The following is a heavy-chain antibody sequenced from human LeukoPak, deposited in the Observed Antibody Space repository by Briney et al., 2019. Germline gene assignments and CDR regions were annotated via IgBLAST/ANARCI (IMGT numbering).Heavy chain of an antibody. Sequence: ASVKVSCKASGYTFTGYYMHWVRQAPGQGLEWMGWISAYNGNTNYAQKLQGRVTMTTDTSTSTAYMELRSLRSDDTAVYYCARYQKGDYDFWSGLNYYYMDVWGKGTTVTVSS. J-gene: IGHJ6*03. CDR3: ARYQKGDYDFWSGLNYYYMDV. V-gene: IGHV1-18*04. CDR1: GYTFTGYY. D-gene: IGHD3-3*01. CDR2: ISAYNGNT.